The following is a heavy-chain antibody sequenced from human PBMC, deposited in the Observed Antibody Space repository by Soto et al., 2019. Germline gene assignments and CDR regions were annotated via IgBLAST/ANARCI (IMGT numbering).Heavy chain of an antibody. D-gene: IGHD2-2*02. CDR1: GFTFSSYA. J-gene: IGHJ6*03. CDR2: ISGSGGST. CDR3: AKGECSSTSCYNRRVVGYYMDV. V-gene: IGHV3-23*01. Sequence: GGSLRLSCAASGFTFSSYAMSWVRQAPGKGLEWVSAISGSGGSTYYADSVKGRFTISRDNSKNTLYLQMNSLRAEDTAVYYCAKGECSSTSCYNRRVVGYYMDVWGKGTTVTVSS.